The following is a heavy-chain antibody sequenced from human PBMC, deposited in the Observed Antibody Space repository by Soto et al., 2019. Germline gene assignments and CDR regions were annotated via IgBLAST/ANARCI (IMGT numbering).Heavy chain of an antibody. Sequence: PRASVKVSCKASGGTFSSYAISWVRQAPGQGLEWMGGIIPIFGTANYAQKFQGRVTITADESTSTAYMELSSLRSEDTAVYYCATSIGTYCSGGSCYSNYYYYGMDVWGQGTTVTVSS. CDR1: GGTFSSYA. D-gene: IGHD2-15*01. CDR3: ATSIGTYCSGGSCYSNYYYYGMDV. V-gene: IGHV1-69*13. J-gene: IGHJ6*02. CDR2: IIPIFGTA.